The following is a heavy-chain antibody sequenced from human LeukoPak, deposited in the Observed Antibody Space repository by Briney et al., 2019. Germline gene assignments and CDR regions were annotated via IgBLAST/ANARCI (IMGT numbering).Heavy chain of an antibody. V-gene: IGHV3-48*01. J-gene: IGHJ6*02. CDR1: GFTFSTYS. D-gene: IGHD5-18*01. CDR2: ISSRSSTI. CDR3: ARDLDTYYGMDV. Sequence: GGSLRLSCAASGFTFSTYSMNWVRQAPGKGLEWVSYISSRSSTIYYVDSVKGRFTISRDNAKNSLYPQMNSLRAEDTAVYYCARDLDTYYGMDVWGQGTTVTVSS.